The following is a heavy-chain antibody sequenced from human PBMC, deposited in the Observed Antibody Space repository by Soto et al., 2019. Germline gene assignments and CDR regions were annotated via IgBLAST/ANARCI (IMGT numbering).Heavy chain of an antibody. D-gene: IGHD3-22*01. V-gene: IGHV3-23*04. CDR3: AKRDYYDSATFSPLFES. CDR1: GFTFSGYA. CDR2: ITGDGHRT. Sequence: EVQLVESAGGLVQPGGSLRLSCTASGFTFSGYAMSWVCQSPGKELEWVAAITGDGHRTYYADSVEGRFTISRDNSKKTLLLQMYSLRTEDTAIYHCAKRDYYDSATFSPLFESWGQGVLVTVSS. J-gene: IGHJ4*02.